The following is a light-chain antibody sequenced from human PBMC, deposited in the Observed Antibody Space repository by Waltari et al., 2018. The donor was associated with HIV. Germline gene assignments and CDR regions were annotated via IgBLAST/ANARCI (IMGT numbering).Light chain of an antibody. V-gene: IGLV2-11*01. CDR3: CSYAGRNTLL. Sequence: QSALTQPRSVSGSPVPSVTISCPGPLSDVSRFKHVSWYQQYPGRAPKLMIYDVTKRPSGVPDRFSGSKSGNTASLTISGLQAEDEADYYCCSYAGRNTLLFGGGTTLTVL. CDR1: LSDVSRFKH. J-gene: IGLJ2*01. CDR2: DVT.